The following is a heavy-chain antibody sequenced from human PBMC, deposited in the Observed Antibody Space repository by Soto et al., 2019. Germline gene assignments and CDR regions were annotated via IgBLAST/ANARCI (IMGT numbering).Heavy chain of an antibody. V-gene: IGHV1-24*01. CDR2: FDPEDGET. J-gene: IGHJ5*02. Sequence: GASVKGSCKVSGYTLTELSMHWVRQAPGKGLEWMGGFDPEDGETIYAQKFQGRVTMTEDTSTDTAYMELSSLRSEDTAVYYCATGRQWLAPSISWGQGTLVTVSS. CDR1: GYTLTELS. CDR3: ATGRQWLAPSIS. D-gene: IGHD6-19*01.